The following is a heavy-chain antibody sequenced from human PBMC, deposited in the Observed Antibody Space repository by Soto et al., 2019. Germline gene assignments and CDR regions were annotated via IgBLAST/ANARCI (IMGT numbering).Heavy chain of an antibody. D-gene: IGHD6-6*01. CDR1: GYTFTSYA. Sequence: QVQLVQSGAEEKKPGASVKVSCKASGYTFTSYAMHWVRQAPGQRHEWMGWINAGNGNTKYSQKFQGRVTITRDTSASTAYMELSSLRSEDTAVYYCARTPGGSSSFVDYWGQGTLVTVSS. CDR3: ARTPGGSSSFVDY. J-gene: IGHJ4*02. V-gene: IGHV1-3*05. CDR2: INAGNGNT.